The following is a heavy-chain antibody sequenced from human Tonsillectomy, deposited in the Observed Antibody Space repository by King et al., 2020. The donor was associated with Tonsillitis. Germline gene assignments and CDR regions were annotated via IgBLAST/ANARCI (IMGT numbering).Heavy chain of an antibody. CDR2: IYYSGST. V-gene: IGHV4-39*01. CDR1: GGSISSSSYY. Sequence: QVQLQESGPGLVKPSETLSLTCTVSGGSISSSSYYWGWIRQPPGKGLEWIGSIYYSGSTYYNPSLKSRVTISVDTSKSRFSLKLGSVTAADTAVYYCARAYYDILTVYYPDAFDIWGQGTMVTVSS. J-gene: IGHJ3*02. D-gene: IGHD3-9*01. CDR3: ARAYYDILTVYYPDAFDI.